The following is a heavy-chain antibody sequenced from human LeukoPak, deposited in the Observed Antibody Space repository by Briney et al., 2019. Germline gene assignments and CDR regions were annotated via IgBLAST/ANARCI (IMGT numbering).Heavy chain of an antibody. CDR1: GGSFSGYY. Sequence: SETLSLTCAVYGGSFSGYYWSWIRQPPGKGLEWIGEINHSGSTNYNPSLKSRVIISVDTSKNQFSLKLSSMTAADTAVYYCARTFWSGYYTGRDWFDPWGQGTLVTVSS. D-gene: IGHD3-3*01. V-gene: IGHV4-34*01. J-gene: IGHJ5*02. CDR2: INHSGST. CDR3: ARTFWSGYYTGRDWFDP.